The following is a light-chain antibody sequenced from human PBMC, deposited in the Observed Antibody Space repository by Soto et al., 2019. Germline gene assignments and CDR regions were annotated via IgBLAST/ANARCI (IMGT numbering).Light chain of an antibody. CDR1: NIANKA. Sequence: SYELTQPPSVSVAPGKTARITCGANNIANKAVHWYQRKPGQAPVVVIYYDSDRPSGIPERFSGSSSGNTATLTISRVEAGDEADYYCQLWDSSSDHPVVFGGGTKLTVL. J-gene: IGLJ2*01. V-gene: IGLV3-21*04. CDR3: QLWDSSSDHPVV. CDR2: YDS.